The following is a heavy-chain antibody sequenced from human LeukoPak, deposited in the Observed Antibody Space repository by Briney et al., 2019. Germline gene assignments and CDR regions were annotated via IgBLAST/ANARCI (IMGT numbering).Heavy chain of an antibody. CDR1: GFTFSSYA. CDR2: ISGSGGST. D-gene: IGHD3-9*01. V-gene: IGHV3-23*01. Sequence: PGGSLRLSCAASGFTFSSYAMSWVRQAPGKGLEWVSAISGSGGSTYYADSVKGRFTISRDNSKNTLYLQMNSLSAEDTAVYYCAKYEGFDWLWADYYHYYMDVWGKGTTVTVSS. CDR3: AKYEGFDWLWADYYHYYMDV. J-gene: IGHJ6*03.